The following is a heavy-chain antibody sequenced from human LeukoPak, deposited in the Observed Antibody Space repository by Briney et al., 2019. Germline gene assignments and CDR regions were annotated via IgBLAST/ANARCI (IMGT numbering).Heavy chain of an antibody. CDR1: GFIFSSYA. Sequence: AGGSLRLSCAASGFIFSSYAMSWVRQAPGKGLEWVSVIYSGVSTYYADSVKGRFTMSRDNSKNTLYLQMNSLRAEDTAVYYCAKDAITSDWYDLDYWGQGTLVTVSS. V-gene: IGHV3-23*03. CDR2: IYSGVST. CDR3: AKDAITSDWYDLDY. J-gene: IGHJ4*02. D-gene: IGHD6-19*01.